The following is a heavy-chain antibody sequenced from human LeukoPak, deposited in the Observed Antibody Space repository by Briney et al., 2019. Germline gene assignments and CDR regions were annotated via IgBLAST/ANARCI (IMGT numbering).Heavy chain of an antibody. Sequence: GGSLRLSCAASGFTFSSYWMSWVRQAPGKGLEWVANIKEDGSEKYYVDSVKGRFTVSRDNAKNSLYLQMNSLRVEDTAVYYCARALGDYATPDWFDPWGQGTLVTVSS. CDR3: ARALGDYATPDWFDP. CDR2: IKEDGSEK. CDR1: GFTFSSYW. D-gene: IGHD4-17*01. V-gene: IGHV3-7*01. J-gene: IGHJ5*02.